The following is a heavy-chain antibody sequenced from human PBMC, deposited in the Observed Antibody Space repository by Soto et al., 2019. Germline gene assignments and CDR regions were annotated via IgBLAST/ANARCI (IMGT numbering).Heavy chain of an antibody. CDR2: INHSGST. CDR3: ARDIVATFYYYGMDV. V-gene: IGHV4-34*01. Sequence: LSLTCAVYGGSFSGYYWSWIRQPPGKGLEWIGEINHSGSTNYNPSLKSRVTISVDTSKNQFSLKLSSVTAADTAAYYCARDIVATFYYYGMDVWGQGTTVTVSS. CDR1: GGSFSGYY. D-gene: IGHD5-12*01. J-gene: IGHJ6*02.